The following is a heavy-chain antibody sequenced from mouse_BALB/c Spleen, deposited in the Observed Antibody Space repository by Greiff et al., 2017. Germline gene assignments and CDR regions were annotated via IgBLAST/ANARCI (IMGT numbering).Heavy chain of an antibody. V-gene: IGHV5-4*02. Sequence: EVQLMESGGGLVKPGGSLKLSCAASGFTFSDYYMYWVRQTPEKRLEWVATISDGGSYTYYPDSVKGRFTISRDNAKNNLYLQMSSLKSEDTAMYYCARDNDYGYAMDYWGQGTSVTVSS. CDR1: GFTFSDYY. J-gene: IGHJ4*01. D-gene: IGHD1-1*01. CDR2: ISDGGSYT. CDR3: ARDNDYGYAMDY.